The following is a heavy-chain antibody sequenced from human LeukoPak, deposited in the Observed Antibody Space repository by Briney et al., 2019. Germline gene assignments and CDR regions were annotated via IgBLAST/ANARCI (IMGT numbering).Heavy chain of an antibody. Sequence: AGGSLRLSCAASGFSFSSYWMSWVRQAPGKGLEWVAHIKQDGREKHYVDSVKGRFTISRDNAKNSLYLEMNSLRVEDTAVYYCARATQGYFDYWGQGALVTVSS. V-gene: IGHV3-7*04. CDR2: IKQDGREK. CDR1: GFSFSSYW. J-gene: IGHJ4*02. CDR3: ARATQGYFDY.